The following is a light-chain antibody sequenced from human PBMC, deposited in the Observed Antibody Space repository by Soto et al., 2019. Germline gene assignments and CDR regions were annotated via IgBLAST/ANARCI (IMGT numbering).Light chain of an antibody. V-gene: IGLV1-40*01. CDR3: QSYDISLHNYV. J-gene: IGLJ1*01. CDR1: TSNIGAPYD. Sequence: QSVLTQPPSVSGAPGQRVSISCTGSTSNIGAPYDVHWYQHLPGAAPKLLIYGDNNRPSGVPDRFSGSKSGTSASLAITSLQAEDVADYYCQSYDISLHNYVFGTGTKLTVL. CDR2: GDN.